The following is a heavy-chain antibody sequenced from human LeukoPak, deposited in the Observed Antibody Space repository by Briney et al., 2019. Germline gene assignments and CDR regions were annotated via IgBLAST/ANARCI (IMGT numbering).Heavy chain of an antibody. CDR1: GGTFSSYA. V-gene: IGHV1-69*13. D-gene: IGHD2-21*02. J-gene: IGHJ1*01. CDR2: IIPIFGTA. Sequence: SVKVSCKASGGTFSSYAISWVRQAPGQGLEWMGGIIPIFGTANYAQKFQGRVTITADESTSTAYMELSSLRSEDTAVYYCARGGYCGGDSACEYFQHWGQGTLVTVSS. CDR3: ARGGYCGGDSACEYFQH.